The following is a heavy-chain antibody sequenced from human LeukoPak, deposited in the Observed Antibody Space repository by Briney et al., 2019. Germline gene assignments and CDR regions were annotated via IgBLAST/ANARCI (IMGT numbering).Heavy chain of an antibody. CDR2: ISASGGST. J-gene: IGHJ6*02. Sequence: PGGSLRLSCAVSGFTFSSNAMSWVRQAPGKGLQWVSGISASGGSTYYADSLKGRFTISRDNSKNTLYLQIYSLRAEDTAIYYCARDSETETGWYYYGMDVWGQGTTVTVSS. D-gene: IGHD1-1*01. V-gene: IGHV3-23*01. CDR1: GFTFSSNA. CDR3: ARDSETETGWYYYGMDV.